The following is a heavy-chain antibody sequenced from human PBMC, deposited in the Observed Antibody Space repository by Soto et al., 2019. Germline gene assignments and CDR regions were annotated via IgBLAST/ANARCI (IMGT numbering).Heavy chain of an antibody. CDR1: GFTFSDYY. D-gene: IGHD3-3*01. J-gene: IGHJ6*02. CDR3: ARGNYDFWSGYQKYGMDV. Sequence: PGGPLRLSCAASGFTFSDYYMSWIRQAPGKGLEWVSYISSSSSYTNYADSVKGRFTISRDNAKNSLYLQMNSLRAEDTAVYYCARGNYDFWSGYQKYGMDVWGQGTTVTVSS. V-gene: IGHV3-11*06. CDR2: ISSSSSYT.